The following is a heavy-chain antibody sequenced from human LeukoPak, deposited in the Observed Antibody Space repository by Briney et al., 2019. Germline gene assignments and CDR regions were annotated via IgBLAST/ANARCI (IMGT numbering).Heavy chain of an antibody. D-gene: IGHD3-10*01. CDR1: GYTFTSYY. CDR3: ARSVIRLGMDV. Sequence: EASVKLSCKASGYTFTSYYMHWVRHAPGQGLEWMGIINPSGGSTSYAQKFQGRVTMTRDTSTSTVYMELSSLRSEDTAVYYCARSVIRLGMDVWGQGTTVTVSS. J-gene: IGHJ6*02. V-gene: IGHV1-46*01. CDR2: INPSGGST.